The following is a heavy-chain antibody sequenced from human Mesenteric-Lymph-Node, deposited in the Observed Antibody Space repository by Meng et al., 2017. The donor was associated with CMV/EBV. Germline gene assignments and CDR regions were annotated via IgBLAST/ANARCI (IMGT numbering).Heavy chain of an antibody. J-gene: IGHJ4*02. V-gene: IGHV4-34*01. CDR3: ARASLEVY. Sequence: GSLRLSCAVYGGSFSGYYWSWIRQPPGKGLEWIGEINHGGSTNYNPSLKSRVTISVDTSKNQFSLKLSSVTAADTAVYYCARASLEVYWGQGTLVTVSS. D-gene: IGHD1-1*01. CDR2: INHGGST. CDR1: GGSFSGYY.